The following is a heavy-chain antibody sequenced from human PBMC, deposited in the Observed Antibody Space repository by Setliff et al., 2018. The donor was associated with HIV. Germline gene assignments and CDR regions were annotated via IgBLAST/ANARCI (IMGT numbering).Heavy chain of an antibody. V-gene: IGHV3-64D*09. J-gene: IGHJ4*02. CDR2: ISSNGGST. Sequence: GGSLRLSCAASGFSFRTYWMSWVRQAPGKGLEYVSAISSNGGSTYYADSVKGRFTISRDNSKNTLYLQMSSLRAEDTAVYYCAKDVARRLAAIGRRGFFDSWGQGTLVTVSS. D-gene: IGHD6-13*01. CDR3: AKDVARRLAAIGRRGFFDS. CDR1: GFSFRTYW.